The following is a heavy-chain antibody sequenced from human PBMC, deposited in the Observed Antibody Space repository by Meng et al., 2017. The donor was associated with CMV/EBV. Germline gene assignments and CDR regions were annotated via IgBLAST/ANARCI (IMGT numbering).Heavy chain of an antibody. J-gene: IGHJ4*02. CDR3: ATEAIAAAGTGFDY. V-gene: IGHV1-2*02. CDR1: GYTFTGYY. Sequence: ASVNVSCKASGYTFTGYYIHWVRQAPGQGLEWMGWINTNSGATNYAQKFQGRVTMTRDTSISTAYMELSRLRSDDTAVYYCATEAIAAAGTGFDYWGQGTLVTVSS. D-gene: IGHD6-13*01. CDR2: INTNSGAT.